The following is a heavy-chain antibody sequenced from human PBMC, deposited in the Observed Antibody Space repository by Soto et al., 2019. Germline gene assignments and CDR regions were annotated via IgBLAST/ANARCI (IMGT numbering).Heavy chain of an antibody. CDR3: AKGPLGSGYDLDS. CDR2: ISGSGGST. CDR1: GFTFSNYA. Sequence: EVQLLDSGGGLVQPGGSLRLSCAASGFTFSNYAMNWVRQAPGKGLDWVSAISGSGGSTYYADSVKGRFTISRDNSKNTLYLQMSSLRAEDTAVYYCAKGPLGSGYDLDSWGQGTLVTFSS. V-gene: IGHV3-23*01. D-gene: IGHD5-12*01. J-gene: IGHJ4*02.